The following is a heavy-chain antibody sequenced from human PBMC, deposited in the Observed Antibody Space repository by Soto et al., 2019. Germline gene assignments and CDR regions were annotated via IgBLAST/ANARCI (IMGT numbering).Heavy chain of an antibody. J-gene: IGHJ3*02. D-gene: IGHD2-15*01. CDR3: AREGGNLISAFDM. V-gene: IGHV4-59*01. Sequence: SETLSLTCTVSGGSISSYYWSWIRQPPGKGLEWIGYIYYSGSTNYNPSLKSRVTISVDTSKNQFSLKLSSVTAADTAVYYCAREGGNLISAFDMWGQGTSVTVS. CDR2: IYYSGST. CDR1: GGSISSYY.